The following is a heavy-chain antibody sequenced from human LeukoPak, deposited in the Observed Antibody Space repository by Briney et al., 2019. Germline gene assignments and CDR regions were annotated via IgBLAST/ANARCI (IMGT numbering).Heavy chain of an antibody. V-gene: IGHV1-69*13. CDR3: ARVYGDYYDY. Sequence: ASVKVSCKASGGTFSSYAISWVRQAPGQGLEWMGGIIPIFGTANYAQKFQGGVTITADESTSTAYMELSSLRSEDTAVYYCARVYGDYYDYWGQGTLVTVSS. CDR1: GGTFSSYA. CDR2: IIPIFGTA. D-gene: IGHD4-17*01. J-gene: IGHJ4*02.